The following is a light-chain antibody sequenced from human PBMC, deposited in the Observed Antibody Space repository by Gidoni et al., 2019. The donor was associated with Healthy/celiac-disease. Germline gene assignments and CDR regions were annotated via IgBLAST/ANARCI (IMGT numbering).Light chain of an antibody. J-gene: IGKJ1*01. Sequence: DIVMTQSPATLSVSPAERATLSCRASQCVNSNSAGYHQNPGQAPSLLIYCAATRATGSPARFSGSGSGTEFTLTISSLQSEDFAVYYCQQYNNWPLAFGQGTKVEIK. CDR3: QQYNNWPLA. CDR1: QCVNSN. CDR2: CAA. V-gene: IGKV3-15*01.